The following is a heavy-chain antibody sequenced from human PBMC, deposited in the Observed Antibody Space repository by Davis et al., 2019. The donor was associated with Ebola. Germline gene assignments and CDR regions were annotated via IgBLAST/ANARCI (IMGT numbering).Heavy chain of an antibody. CDR1: GFIFSTYW. CDR2: IKQDGGDQ. CDR3: VRGRYTSGWYPDYFDY. D-gene: IGHD6-19*01. J-gene: IGHJ4*02. V-gene: IGHV3-7*04. Sequence: GESLKISCAASGFIFSTYWMSWVRQAPGKGLEWLANIKQDGGDQYYVDSVKGRFTISRDNAKNSLYLQMHSLRAEDTAVYFCVRGRYTSGWYPDYFDYWGQGTLVTVSS.